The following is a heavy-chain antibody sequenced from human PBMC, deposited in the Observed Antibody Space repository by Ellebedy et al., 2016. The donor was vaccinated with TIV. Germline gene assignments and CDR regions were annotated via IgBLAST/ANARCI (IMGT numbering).Heavy chain of an antibody. CDR1: GFPFRSYA. CDR3: AKDRGYHDKSGYYDD. D-gene: IGHD3-22*01. V-gene: IGHV3-23*01. CDR2: ISASGAST. J-gene: IGHJ4*02. Sequence: GESLKISCAASGFPFRSYAMSWVRPAPGRGLEWVSGISASGASTYYADSVKGRFTVSRDNPKSTLYLQMNSLRAEDTAIYYCAKDRGYHDKSGYYDDWGQGTRVTVST.